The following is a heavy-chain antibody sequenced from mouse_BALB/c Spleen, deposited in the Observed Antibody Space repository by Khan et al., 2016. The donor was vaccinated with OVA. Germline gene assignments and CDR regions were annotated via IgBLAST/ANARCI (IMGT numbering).Heavy chain of an antibody. J-gene: IGHJ2*01. CDR2: INPHIGET. V-gene: IGHV1-20*02. D-gene: IGHD1-1*01. CDR3: ARIYRSDFDY. CDR1: GYSFTGYF. Sequence: VHVKQSGPELVKPGASVKISCKASGYSFTGYFMNWVMQSHGKSLEWIGRINPHIGETFYNQKFKGKATLTVDESASTAHMELRSLASEDSAVYYCARIYRSDFDYWGQGTTLTVSS.